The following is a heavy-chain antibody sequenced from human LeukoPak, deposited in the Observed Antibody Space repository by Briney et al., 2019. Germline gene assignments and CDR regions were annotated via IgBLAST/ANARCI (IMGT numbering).Heavy chain of an antibody. Sequence: GGSLRLSCAASGFTFSSYWMNWARQAPGKGLEWVASINHNGNVNYYVDSVKGRFTISRDNAKNSLYLQMSNLRAEDTAVYYCARDDITGTTFDYWGQGTLVTVSS. J-gene: IGHJ4*02. CDR1: GFTFSSYW. D-gene: IGHD1-7*01. V-gene: IGHV3-7*03. CDR3: ARDDITGTTFDY. CDR2: INHNGNVN.